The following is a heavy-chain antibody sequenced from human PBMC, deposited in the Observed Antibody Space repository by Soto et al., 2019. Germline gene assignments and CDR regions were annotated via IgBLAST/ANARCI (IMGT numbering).Heavy chain of an antibody. CDR2: IYYTGNT. CDR1: GGSISTYY. CDR3: ARVSGGDYVRPFDY. V-gene: IGHV4-59*01. Sequence: QVQLQESGPGLVKPSETLSLTCTVSGGSISTYYWNWIRQPPGKGLEWIGYIYYTGNTNYNPSLKSRVTISVDTSKYQFSLKLRSVTDADTAVYYCARVSGGDYVRPFDYWGQGTLVTGSS. J-gene: IGHJ4*02. D-gene: IGHD4-17*01.